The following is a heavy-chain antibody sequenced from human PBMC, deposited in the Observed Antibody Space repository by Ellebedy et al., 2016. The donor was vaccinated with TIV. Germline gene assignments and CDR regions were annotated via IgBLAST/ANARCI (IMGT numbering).Heavy chain of an antibody. CDR3: AGRPASDWYFGVFDY. CDR2: INQDGSEK. V-gene: IGHV3-7*03. CDR1: GFTFNRYW. D-gene: IGHD6-19*01. J-gene: IGHJ4*02. Sequence: PGGSLRLSCAASGFTFNRYWMTWVRQVPGKGLEWVANINQDGSEKYYVDSVKGRFTISRDNAKNSLYLQMNSLRVEDTAVYYCAGRPASDWYFGVFDYWGQGTLVTVSS.